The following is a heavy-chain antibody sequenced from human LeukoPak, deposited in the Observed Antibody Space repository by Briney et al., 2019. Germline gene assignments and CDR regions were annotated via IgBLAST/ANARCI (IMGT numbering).Heavy chain of an antibody. V-gene: IGHV3-23*01. CDR3: AKRGNTISFFDP. D-gene: IGHD1-1*01. J-gene: IGHJ5*02. Sequence: PGGSLRLSCAASGFTFSDYYMSWVRQAPGKGLEWVSGLTGRGDSAYYADSVKGRFTISRDNSKNTLYLEMNSLRADDTAVYYCAKRGNTISFFDPWGQGTLVTVSS. CDR2: LTGRGDSA. CDR1: GFTFSDYY.